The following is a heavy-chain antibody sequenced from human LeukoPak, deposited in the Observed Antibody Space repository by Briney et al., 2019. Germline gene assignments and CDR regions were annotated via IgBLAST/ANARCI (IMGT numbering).Heavy chain of an antibody. CDR3: AKDLRGNYYDSSGTFDY. CDR1: GFTFANSD. CDR2: ISANGGST. D-gene: IGHD3-22*01. V-gene: IGHV3-23*01. Sequence: GEFLRLSCAASGFTFANSDMSWVRQAPGKGLEWVSGISANGGSTDYADSVKGRFSVSRDNSKNTLYLQMNSLRAEDTAVYYCAKDLRGNYYDSSGTFDYWGQGTLVTVSS. J-gene: IGHJ4*02.